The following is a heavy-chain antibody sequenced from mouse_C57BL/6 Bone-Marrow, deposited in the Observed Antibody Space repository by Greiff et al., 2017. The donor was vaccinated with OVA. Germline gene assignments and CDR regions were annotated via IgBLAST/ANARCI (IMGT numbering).Heavy chain of an antibody. CDR1: GYTFTDYN. V-gene: IGHV1-18*01. CDR3: AREGIYDGYYGFDY. CDR2: INPNHGGT. Sequence: SGPELVKPGASVKIPCKASGYTFTDYNMDWVKQSHGKSLEWIGDINPNHGGTIYNQKFKGQATLTVDESSSTAYMELRSLTSEDTAVDYCAREGIYDGYYGFDYWGQGTTLTVSS. J-gene: IGHJ2*01. D-gene: IGHD2-3*01.